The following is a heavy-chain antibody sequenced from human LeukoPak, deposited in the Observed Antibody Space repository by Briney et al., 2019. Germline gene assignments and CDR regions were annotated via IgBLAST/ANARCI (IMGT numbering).Heavy chain of an antibody. CDR1: GYTFTGYY. D-gene: IGHD2-21*01. V-gene: IGHV1-2*02. J-gene: IGHJ5*02. CDR2: INPNSGGT. Sequence: ASVKVSCKASGYTFTGYYMHWVRQAPGQGLEWMGWINPNSGGTNYAQKFQGRVTMTRDTSISTAYMELSRLRSDDTAVYYCARHMALRRDWFDPWGQGTLVTVS. CDR3: ARHMALRRDWFDP.